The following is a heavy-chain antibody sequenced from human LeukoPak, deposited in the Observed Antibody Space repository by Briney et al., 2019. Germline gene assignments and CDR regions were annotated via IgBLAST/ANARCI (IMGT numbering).Heavy chain of an antibody. CDR3: ARGHSIEPYYYYYYMDV. Sequence: SETLSLTCTVSGGSISSYYWSWIRQPAGTALEWIGRIYTSGTITYNPSLKSRVTMSVDTSKNQFSLKLSSVTAADTAVYYCARGHSIEPYYYYYYMDVWGKGTTVTVSS. CDR2: IYTSGTI. CDR1: GGSISSYY. D-gene: IGHD4-11*01. J-gene: IGHJ6*03. V-gene: IGHV4-4*07.